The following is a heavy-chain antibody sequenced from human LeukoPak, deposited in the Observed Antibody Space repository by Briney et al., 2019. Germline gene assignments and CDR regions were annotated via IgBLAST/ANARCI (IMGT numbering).Heavy chain of an antibody. CDR1: GFTFSSSA. CDR3: VKEASKTFGIYTADY. D-gene: IGHD3-16*01. J-gene: IGHJ4*02. CDR2: IPASGPKT. Sequence: GGSLRLSCAASGFTFSSSAMGWVRRAPQKGLEWVSAIPASGPKTYYTGSVRGRFTISRDNSTNTVYPQMQSLRAEDTAVYYCVKEASKTFGIYTADYWGQGTLVTVSS. V-gene: IGHV3-23*01.